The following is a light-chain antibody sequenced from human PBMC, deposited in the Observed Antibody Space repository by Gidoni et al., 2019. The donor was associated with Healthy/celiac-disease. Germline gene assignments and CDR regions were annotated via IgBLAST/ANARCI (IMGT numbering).Light chain of an antibody. Sequence: EIVLTHSPATLSLSPGERATLSCRPSQSVSSYLAWYQQKPGQAPRLLIYDASNRATGIPARFSGSGSGTDFTLTISSLEPEDFAVYYCQQRSNWPPYTFGQGTKLEIK. CDR1: QSVSSY. CDR3: QQRSNWPPYT. V-gene: IGKV3-11*01. J-gene: IGKJ2*01. CDR2: DAS.